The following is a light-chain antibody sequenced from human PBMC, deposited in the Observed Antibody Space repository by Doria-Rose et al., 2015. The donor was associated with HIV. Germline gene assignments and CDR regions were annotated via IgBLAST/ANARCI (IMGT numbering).Light chain of an antibody. Sequence: TQSPESLGMSLGERATLNCKSNQSLLYTSKNYLAWYQQKPGQPPKLSIYWVSTRQSWVPARFSGSGSGTDFTLTISSLEAEDVAVYYCQQYYDTPSFGPGTTVDIK. J-gene: IGKJ3*01. CDR2: WVS. CDR1: QSLLYTSKNY. V-gene: IGKV4-1*01. CDR3: QQYYDTPS.